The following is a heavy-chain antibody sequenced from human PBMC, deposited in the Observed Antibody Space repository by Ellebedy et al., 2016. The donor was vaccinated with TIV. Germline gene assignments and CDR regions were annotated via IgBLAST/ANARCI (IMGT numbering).Heavy chain of an antibody. D-gene: IGHD3-10*01. Sequence: SETLSLTCTVSGGSIIRSSYYWGWVRQLPGKGLEWIGNIYYSGTTYYNPSLKSRVTISVDTSKKQFPLKLNSVTAADTAVFYCASLYGSGSYFDWYFDLWGRGTLVTVSS. CDR3: ASLYGSGSYFDWYFDL. CDR2: IYYSGTT. CDR1: GGSIIRSSYY. V-gene: IGHV4-39*06. J-gene: IGHJ2*01.